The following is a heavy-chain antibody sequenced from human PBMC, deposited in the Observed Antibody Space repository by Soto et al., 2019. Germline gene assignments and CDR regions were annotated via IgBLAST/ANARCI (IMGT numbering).Heavy chain of an antibody. CDR3: ARLYCGGGRCYGPLYPFFGLDV. J-gene: IGHJ6*02. V-gene: IGHV1-69*06. D-gene: IGHD2-15*01. CDR1: GDTFSSYG. CDR2: IIPFFGTT. Sequence: QAQLVQSGAEVKKPGSSVKVSCKASGDTFSSYGISWVRQAPGQGLEWMGGIIPFFGTTNYAQKFQGRVTITADRSSDTAYMEVSGLSSDDTAVHFCARLYCGGGRCYGPLYPFFGLDVWGQGTTVTVSS.